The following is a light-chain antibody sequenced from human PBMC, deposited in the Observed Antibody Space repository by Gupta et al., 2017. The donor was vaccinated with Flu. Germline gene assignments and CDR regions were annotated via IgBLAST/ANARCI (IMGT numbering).Light chain of an antibody. CDR1: QSISSY. J-gene: IGKJ2*03. CDR3: QQSYSNPPFS. Sequence: DIQMTQSPSSLSASVGDRVTITCRASQSISSYLNWYQQKPGKAPKLLIYAASSLQSGVPSRFSGSGYGTDFTLTISSRQPEDFATYYCQQSYSNPPFSFGQGTKMEIK. V-gene: IGKV1-39*01. CDR2: AAS.